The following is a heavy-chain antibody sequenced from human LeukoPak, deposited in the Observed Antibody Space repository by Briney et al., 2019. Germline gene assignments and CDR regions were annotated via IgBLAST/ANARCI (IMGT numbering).Heavy chain of an antibody. J-gene: IGHJ3*02. V-gene: IGHV4-59*01. CDR3: ARDLSVNAFDI. CDR2: MHGRSP. D-gene: IGHD2/OR15-2a*01. Sequence: SETLSLTCTVSGGSITGYYWSWIRQPPGKGLEWIAYMHGRSPNYNPSLASRLTLSVDATENLLSLKLTSVTAADTAVYFCARDLSVNAFDIWARGLWSPSLQ. CDR1: GGSITGYY.